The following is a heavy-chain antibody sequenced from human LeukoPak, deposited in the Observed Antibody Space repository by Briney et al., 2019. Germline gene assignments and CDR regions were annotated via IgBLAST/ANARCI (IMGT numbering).Heavy chain of an antibody. CDR3: ARSLQH. CDR2: IFYTGST. Sequence: SETLSLTCSVSSGSISNSNYYWGWIRQPPGKGLEWIGSIFYTGSTDYNPSLKSRVTISVDTSKNQFSLKLSSVTAADTAVYYCARSLQHWGQGTLVTVSS. J-gene: IGHJ1*01. V-gene: IGHV4-39*01. CDR1: SGSISNSNYY.